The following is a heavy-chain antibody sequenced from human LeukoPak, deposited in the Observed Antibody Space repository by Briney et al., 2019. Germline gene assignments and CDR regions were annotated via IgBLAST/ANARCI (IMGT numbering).Heavy chain of an antibody. CDR1: GFTVNSTY. CDR2: IYTGDGT. J-gene: IGHJ1*01. D-gene: IGHD6-19*01. V-gene: IGHV3-53*01. Sequence: GGSLRLSCAASGFTVNSTYMNWVRQAPGKGLEWVSVIYTGDGTYYADSVKGRFTISRDNSKNTVFLQMNSLRAEDTAVYYCARDGGSLSGWYPEYFQHWGQGTLVTVSS. CDR3: ARDGGSLSGWYPEYFQH.